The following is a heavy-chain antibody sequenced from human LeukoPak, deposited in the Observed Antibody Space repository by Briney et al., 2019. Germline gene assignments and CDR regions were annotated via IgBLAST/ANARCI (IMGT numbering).Heavy chain of an antibody. Sequence: MPSETLSLTCTVSGGSISSGSYYWSWIRQPAGKGLEWIGRIYTSGSTNYNPSLKSRVTISVDRSKNQFSLKLSSVTAADTAVYYCARSHRSAAAGTDEYFQHWGQGTLVTVSS. CDR3: ARSHRSAAAGTDEYFQH. CDR2: IYTSGST. D-gene: IGHD6-13*01. CDR1: GGSISSGSYY. J-gene: IGHJ1*01. V-gene: IGHV4-61*02.